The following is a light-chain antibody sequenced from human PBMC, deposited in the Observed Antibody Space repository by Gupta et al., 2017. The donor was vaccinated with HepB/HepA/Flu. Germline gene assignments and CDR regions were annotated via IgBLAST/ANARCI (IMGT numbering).Light chain of an antibody. Sequence: QSVLTQSPSLSGTPGQRVTISCSGSSSNVGSKNVNWYQQLPGRAPKLLIYYNDERPSGVPDRFSGSKSDTSASLAISGLQYEDEADYYCAAWDESLNGVVFGGGTKLTVL. CDR2: YND. V-gene: IGLV1-44*01. CDR1: SSNVGSKN. J-gene: IGLJ2*01. CDR3: AAWDESLNGVV.